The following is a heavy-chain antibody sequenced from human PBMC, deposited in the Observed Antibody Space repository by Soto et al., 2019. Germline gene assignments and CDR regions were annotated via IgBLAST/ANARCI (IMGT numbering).Heavy chain of an antibody. J-gene: IGHJ4*02. D-gene: IGHD3-22*01. V-gene: IGHV4-59*08. CDR3: ARLGAYYQALDS. Sequence: WTWLRQAPGKGLEWIGYIYYAGTTTYNPSLKSRVSISIDTSKNEVSLKLASVTAADTAVYYCARLGAYYQALDSWGQGTLVTVSS. CDR2: IYYAGTT.